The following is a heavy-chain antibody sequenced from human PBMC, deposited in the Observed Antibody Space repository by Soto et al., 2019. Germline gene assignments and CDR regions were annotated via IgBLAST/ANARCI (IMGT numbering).Heavy chain of an antibody. CDR1: GGSISNYY. D-gene: IGHD1-26*01. CDR3: ARDGKVSGSATHWFDP. Sequence: PSETLSLTCTVSGGSISNYYWSWIRQPPGKGLERIGCIFYSGSTNYSPSLRSRVTISVDTSKNQFSLELSSVTAADTAVYYCARDGKVSGSATHWFDPWGQGTLVTVSS. J-gene: IGHJ5*02. CDR2: IFYSGST. V-gene: IGHV4-59*01.